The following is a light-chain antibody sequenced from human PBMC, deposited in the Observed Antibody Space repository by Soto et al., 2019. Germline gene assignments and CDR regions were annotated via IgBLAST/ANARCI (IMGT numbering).Light chain of an antibody. CDR3: QQYDKSPLYT. CDR2: GAS. V-gene: IGKV3-20*01. J-gene: IGKJ2*01. Sequence: EIVLTQSPGTLSFSPGERATLSCRASQSVSSSYLAWYQQKPGQAPRLLIYGASIRASGIPDRFSGSGSGTDFTLTISRLEPEDFAVYYCQQYDKSPLYTFGQGTKLEIK. CDR1: QSVSSSY.